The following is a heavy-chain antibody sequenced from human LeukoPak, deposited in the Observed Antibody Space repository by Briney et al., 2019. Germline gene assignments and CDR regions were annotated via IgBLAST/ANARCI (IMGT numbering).Heavy chain of an antibody. Sequence: ASAKVSCKASGYTFTDYFLHWVRQAPGEGLEWMGSINPNTGDTNDAQKFQGGVTMTRDTSISTAYMELSSLRYDDTAVYYCARVHYVYSLYSYYYYMDVWGKGTTVTVSS. D-gene: IGHD3-10*02. J-gene: IGHJ6*03. CDR3: ARVHYVYSLYSYYYYMDV. CDR2: INPNTGDT. CDR1: GYTFTDYF. V-gene: IGHV1-2*02.